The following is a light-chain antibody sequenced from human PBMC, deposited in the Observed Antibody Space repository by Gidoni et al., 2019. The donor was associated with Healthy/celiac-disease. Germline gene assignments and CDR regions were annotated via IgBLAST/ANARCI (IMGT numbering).Light chain of an antibody. CDR2: AAS. Sequence: DIQMTQSPSSLSASVGDRVTITCRASQSISSDLNWYQQKPGKAPKLLIYAASSLQSGVPSRFSGSGSGTEFTLTISSLQPEDFATYYCQQSYSTPCTFGPGTKVDIK. V-gene: IGKV1-39*01. J-gene: IGKJ3*01. CDR1: QSISSD. CDR3: QQSYSTPCT.